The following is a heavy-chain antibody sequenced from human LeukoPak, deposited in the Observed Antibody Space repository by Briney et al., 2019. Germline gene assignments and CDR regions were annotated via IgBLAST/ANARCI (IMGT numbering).Heavy chain of an antibody. V-gene: IGHV4-39*01. J-gene: IGHJ4*02. Sequence: SETLSLTCTVSGGSISSSSYYWGWIRQPPGKGLEWIGSIYYSGSTYYNPSLKSRVTISVDTSKNQFSLKLSSVTAADTAVYYPYYYDSSGEGDYWGRGTLVTVSS. CDR1: GGSISSSSYY. D-gene: IGHD3-22*01. CDR2: IYYSGST. CDR3: YYYDSSGEGDY.